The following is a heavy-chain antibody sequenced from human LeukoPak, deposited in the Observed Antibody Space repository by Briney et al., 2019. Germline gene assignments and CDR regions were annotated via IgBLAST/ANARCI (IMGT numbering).Heavy chain of an antibody. Sequence: GGSLRLSCAASGFTFSSYAMHWVRQAPGKGLEWVAVISYDGSNKYYADSVKGRFTISRDNSKNTLYLQMNSLRAEDTAVYYCARDISPLPWFGEADPTLDYWGQGTLVTVSS. V-gene: IGHV3-30-3*01. CDR2: ISYDGSNK. D-gene: IGHD3-10*01. J-gene: IGHJ4*02. CDR1: GFTFSSYA. CDR3: ARDISPLPWFGEADPTLDY.